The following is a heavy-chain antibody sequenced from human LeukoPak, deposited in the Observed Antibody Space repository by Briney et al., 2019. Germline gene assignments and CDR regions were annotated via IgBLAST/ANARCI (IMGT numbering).Heavy chain of an antibody. CDR2: INHSGST. CDR3: ARGGCSGGSCYSN. Sequence: PSETLSLTCAVYGGSFSGYHWSWIRQPPGKGLEWIGEINHSGSTNYNPSLKSRVTISVDTSKNQFSLKLSSVTAADTAVYYCARGGCSGGSCYSNWGQGTLVTVSS. V-gene: IGHV4-34*01. J-gene: IGHJ4*02. CDR1: GGSFSGYH. D-gene: IGHD2-15*01.